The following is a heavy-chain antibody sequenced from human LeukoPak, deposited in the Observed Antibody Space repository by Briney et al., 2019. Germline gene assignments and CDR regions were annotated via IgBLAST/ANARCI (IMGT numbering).Heavy chain of an antibody. V-gene: IGHV1-18*01. D-gene: IGHD3-10*01. CDR1: GYTFTSYG. CDR3: ARDSFTMVRGVTNYYFDY. Sequence: GASVKVSCKASGYTFTSYGISWVRQAPGQGLEWMGWISAYNGNTNYAQKLQGRVTMTTDTSTSTAYMGLRSLRSDDTAVYYCARDSFTMVRGVTNYYFDYWGQGTLVTVSS. J-gene: IGHJ4*02. CDR2: ISAYNGNT.